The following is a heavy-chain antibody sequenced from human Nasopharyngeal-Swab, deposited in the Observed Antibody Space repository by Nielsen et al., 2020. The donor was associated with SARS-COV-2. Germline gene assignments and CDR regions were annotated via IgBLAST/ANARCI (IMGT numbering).Heavy chain of an antibody. CDR3: ARGRIGGVIGNWVDP. CDR2: INHSGST. V-gene: IGHV4-34*01. D-gene: IGHD3-16*02. J-gene: IGHJ5*02. Sequence: RQAPGKGLEWIGEINHSGSTNYNPSLKSRVTISVDTSKNQFSLKLSSVTAADTAVYYCARGRIGGVIGNWVDPWGQGTLVTVSS.